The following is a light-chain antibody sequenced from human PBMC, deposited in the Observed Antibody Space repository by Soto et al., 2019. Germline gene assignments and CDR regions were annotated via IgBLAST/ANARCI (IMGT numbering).Light chain of an antibody. J-gene: IGKJ4*01. CDR2: GAS. CDR1: QSVSSSY. Sequence: EIGLTQSPGTLSLSPGERATLSCRASQSVSSSYLAWYQQKPGQAPRLLIYGASSRATGIPDRFSGSGSGTDFTLTISRLEPEDFAVYYCQQYGSSLLTFGGGPKVEIK. V-gene: IGKV3-20*01. CDR3: QQYGSSLLT.